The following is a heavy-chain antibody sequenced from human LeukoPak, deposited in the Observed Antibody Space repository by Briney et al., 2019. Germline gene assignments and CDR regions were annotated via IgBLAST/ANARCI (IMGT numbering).Heavy chain of an antibody. CDR1: GFTFSSYW. V-gene: IGHV3-7*01. J-gene: IGHJ4*02. D-gene: IGHD6-6*01. CDR2: IKQDGSEK. Sequence: PGGSLRLSCAASGFTFSSYWMSWVRQAPGKGLEWVANIKQDGSEKYYVDSVKGRFTISRDNAKNSLYLQMNSLRAEDTAVYYCARDPFYSSSFYARVDYWGQGTLVTVSS. CDR3: ARDPFYSSSFYARVDY.